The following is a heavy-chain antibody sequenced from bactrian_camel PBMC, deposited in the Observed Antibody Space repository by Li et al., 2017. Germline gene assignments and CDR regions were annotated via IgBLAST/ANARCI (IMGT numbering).Heavy chain of an antibody. CDR1: GFTFSNYH. D-gene: IGHD2*01. V-gene: IGHV3S33*01. Sequence: HVQLVESGGGLVQPGGSLRLSCAASGFTFSNYHMSWVRQAPGKGLEWVSRIIHDGDLTSYADSVKGRFTISRDNAKNTLYLQMNSLKPEDTAVYYCATDGGSGSYYRPDSALSFGYWGQGTQVTVS. J-gene: IGHJ6*01. CDR3: ATDGGSGSYYRPDSALSFGY. CDR2: IIHDGDLT.